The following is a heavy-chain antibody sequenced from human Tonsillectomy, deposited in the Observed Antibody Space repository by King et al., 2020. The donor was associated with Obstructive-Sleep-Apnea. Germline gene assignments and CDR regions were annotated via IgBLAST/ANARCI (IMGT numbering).Heavy chain of an antibody. CDR3: ARGEDGYSESYYYYYGMDV. D-gene: IGHD1-26*01. CDR1: GYTFTSYG. V-gene: IGHV1-18*01. Sequence: QLVQSGAEVKKPGASVKVSCKASGYTFTSYGISWVRQAPGQGLEWMGWISAYNGNTKYAQKLQGRVTMTTDTSTSTAYMELRSLRSDDTAVYYCARGEDGYSESYYYYYGMDVWGQGTTVTVSS. CDR2: ISAYNGNT. J-gene: IGHJ6*02.